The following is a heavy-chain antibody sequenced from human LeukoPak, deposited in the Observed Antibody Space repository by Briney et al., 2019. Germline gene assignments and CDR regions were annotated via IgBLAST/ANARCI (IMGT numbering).Heavy chain of an antibody. J-gene: IGHJ4*02. V-gene: IGHV4-61*02. D-gene: IGHD4/OR15-4a*01. CDR1: GGSISSSSYY. CDR3: ARDGVVTMELDY. CDR2: IYPSGNT. Sequence: PSETLSLTCTVSGGSISSSSYYWSWIRQPAGKGLEWIGRIYPSGNTNYNPSLKSRVTISLDTSKNQFSLILRSVTATDTAMYYCARDGVVTMELDYWGQGTLVTVSS.